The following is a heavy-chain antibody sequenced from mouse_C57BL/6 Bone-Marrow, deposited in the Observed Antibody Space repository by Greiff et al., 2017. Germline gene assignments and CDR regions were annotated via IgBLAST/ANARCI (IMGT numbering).Heavy chain of an antibody. CDR2: SRNKANDYTT. V-gene: IGHV7-1*01. Sequence: EVKVVESGGGLVQSGRSLRLSCATSGFTFSDFYMEWVRQAPGKGLEWIAASRNKANDYTTEYSASVKGRFIVSRDTSHSILYLQMNALRAEDTSIYYCARDASGYFDVWGTGTTVTVSS. CDR3: ARDASGYFDV. J-gene: IGHJ1*03. CDR1: GFTFSDFY.